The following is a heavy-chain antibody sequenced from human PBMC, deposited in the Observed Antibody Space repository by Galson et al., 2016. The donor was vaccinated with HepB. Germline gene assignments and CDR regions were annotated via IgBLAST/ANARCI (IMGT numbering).Heavy chain of an antibody. CDR2: ISSTGSSI. V-gene: IGHV3-48*02. J-gene: IGHJ4*02. CDR1: GFDFRHYA. D-gene: IGHD5-24*01. CDR3: ARGPRWLQLGYYFDY. Sequence: SLRLSCAASGFDFRHYAMNWVRQAPGKGLQWLSYISSTGSSIYYADSVKGRLTVPRDNGRSSLFLQLDDLRDEDTAIYYCARGPRWLQLGYYFDYWGQGVLVTVSS.